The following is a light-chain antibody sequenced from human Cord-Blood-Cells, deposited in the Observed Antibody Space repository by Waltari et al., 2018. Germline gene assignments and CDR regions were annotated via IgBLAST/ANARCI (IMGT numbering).Light chain of an antibody. CDR2: DVS. J-gene: IGLJ3*02. CDR1: SSDVGGYNY. CDR3: SSYTSSSTRWV. V-gene: IGLV2-14*01. Sequence: QSALTQPASVSGSPGQSITISCTGTSSDVGGYNYVSWYQPHPGKAPKLMIYDVSNRPSGVSNLCSGSKSGNTASLTISGLQAEDEADDYCSSYTSSSTRWVVGGGTKLTVL.